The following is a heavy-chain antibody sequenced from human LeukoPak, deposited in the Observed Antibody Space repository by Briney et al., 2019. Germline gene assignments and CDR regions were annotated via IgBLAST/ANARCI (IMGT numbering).Heavy chain of an antibody. CDR1: GGSFSGYY. V-gene: IGHV4-34*01. D-gene: IGHD6-13*01. J-gene: IGHJ4*02. CDR3: ASLSSSRSIDY. CDR2: INHSGST. Sequence: SETLPLTCAVYGGSFSGYYWSWIRQPPGKGLEWIGEINHSGSTNYNPSLKSRVTISVDTSKNQFSLKLSSVTAADTAVYYCASLSSSRSIDYWGQGTLVTVSS.